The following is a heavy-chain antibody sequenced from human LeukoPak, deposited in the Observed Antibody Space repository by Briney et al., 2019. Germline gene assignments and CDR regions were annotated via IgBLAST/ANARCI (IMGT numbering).Heavy chain of an antibody. CDR3: ARDLVYYFDY. CDR2: ISYDGSNK. Sequence: QAGGSLRLSCAASGFTFSSYGMHWVRQAPGKGLEWVAVISYDGSNKYYADSVKGRFTISRDNSKDTLYLQMNSLRAEDTAVYYCARDLVYYFDYWGQGTLVTVSS. D-gene: IGHD2-8*02. CDR1: GFTFSSYG. V-gene: IGHV3-30*03. J-gene: IGHJ4*02.